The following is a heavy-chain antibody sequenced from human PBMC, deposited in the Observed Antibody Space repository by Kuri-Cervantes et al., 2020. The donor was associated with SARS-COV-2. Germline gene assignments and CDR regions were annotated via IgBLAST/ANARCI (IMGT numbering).Heavy chain of an antibody. J-gene: IGHJ4*02. CDR1: GGSFSGYY. Sequence: SETLSLTCAVFGGSFSGYYWSWIRQSPGKGLEWIGKINHSGSTNYNPSLSSRVTISVDMSKNQFSLKLSSVTAADTAVYYCARADSDFWSGGRRYYFDYWGQGTLVTVSS. D-gene: IGHD3-3*01. V-gene: IGHV4-34*01. CDR3: ARADSDFWSGGRRYYFDY. CDR2: INHSGST.